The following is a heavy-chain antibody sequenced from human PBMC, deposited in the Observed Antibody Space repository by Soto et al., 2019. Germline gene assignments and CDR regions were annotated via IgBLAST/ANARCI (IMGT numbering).Heavy chain of an antibody. Sequence: ASVKVSCKASGYTFTNYAMHLVRPAPGQKLEWMGWINAGNGNTKYSQKFQGRVTITRDTSASTAYMELSSLRSEDTAVYYCARGGYYDILTGYYKVIAFDIWGQGTMVTVSS. CDR2: INAGNGNT. CDR1: GYTFTNYA. J-gene: IGHJ3*02. CDR3: ARGGYYDILTGYYKVIAFDI. V-gene: IGHV1-3*01. D-gene: IGHD3-9*01.